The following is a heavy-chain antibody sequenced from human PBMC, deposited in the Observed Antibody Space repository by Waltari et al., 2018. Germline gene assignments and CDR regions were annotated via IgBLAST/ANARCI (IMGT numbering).Heavy chain of an antibody. J-gene: IGHJ4*02. Sequence: QVQLQESGPGLVKPSETLSLTCAVSGYSISSGYYWGWIRQPPGKGLEWIGSIYHSGSTYYNPSLKSRVTISVDTSKNQFSLKLSSVTAADTAVYYCATGSQTGTGGYWGQGTLVTVSS. CDR2: IYHSGST. CDR1: GYSISSGYY. D-gene: IGHD1-7*01. V-gene: IGHV4-38-2*01. CDR3: ATGSQTGTGGY.